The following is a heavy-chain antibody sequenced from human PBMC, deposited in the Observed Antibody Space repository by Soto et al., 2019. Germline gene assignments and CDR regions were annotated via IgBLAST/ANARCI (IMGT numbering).Heavy chain of an antibody. CDR2: IKSKADGGAR. D-gene: IGHD1-1*01. V-gene: IGHV3-15*01. J-gene: IGHJ4*02. Sequence: GSLRLSCVTSGFMFSSAWMSWVRQAPGKGLEWVARIKSKADGGARDYAAPVKGRFTISRDDSKNTVYLQMNSLRAEDTAVYYCVEGWNDFWGQGTLVTVSS. CDR3: VEGWNDF. CDR1: GFMFSSAW.